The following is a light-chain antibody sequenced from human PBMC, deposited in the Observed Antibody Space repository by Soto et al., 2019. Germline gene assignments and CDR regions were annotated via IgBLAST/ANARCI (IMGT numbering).Light chain of an antibody. Sequence: DIQMTQSPSSVSASVGDRVTITCRASQDILSWLAWYQQKPGEAPRLLIYASSNLQSGVPSRFSGSGSGTDFTLTISSLQPEDFATYYCQQANSFPLTFGPGTRLDIK. CDR1: QDILSW. V-gene: IGKV1-12*01. CDR3: QQANSFPLT. CDR2: ASS. J-gene: IGKJ3*01.